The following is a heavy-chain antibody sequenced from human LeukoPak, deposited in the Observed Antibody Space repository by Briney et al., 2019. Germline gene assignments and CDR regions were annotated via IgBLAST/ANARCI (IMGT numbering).Heavy chain of an antibody. CDR3: ARDPDDSSGSGDFDY. D-gene: IGHD3-22*01. V-gene: IGHV3-21*01. CDR2: ISSSSYI. Sequence: PGGSLRLSCAASGFTFSSYSMNWVRQAPGKGLEWVSSISSSSYIYYADSVKGRFTISRDNAKNSLYLQMNSLRAEDTAVYYCARDPDDSSGSGDFDYWGQGTLVTVSS. J-gene: IGHJ4*02. CDR1: GFTFSSYS.